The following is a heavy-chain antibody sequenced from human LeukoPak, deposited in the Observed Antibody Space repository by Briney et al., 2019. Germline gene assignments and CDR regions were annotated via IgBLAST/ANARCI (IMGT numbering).Heavy chain of an antibody. Sequence: PGGSLRLSCAASGFTFRNYWMSWVRQAPGEGLEWVANIRPDGSQKYYVDSARGRFTISRDNAKSSLYPQTSSLRPEDTATYYCARDFQPRYCSSSSCSPAWGQGTTVTVSS. CDR3: ARDFQPRYCSSSSCSPA. J-gene: IGHJ6*02. D-gene: IGHD2-2*01. CDR1: GFTFRNYW. V-gene: IGHV3-7*03. CDR2: IRPDGSQK.